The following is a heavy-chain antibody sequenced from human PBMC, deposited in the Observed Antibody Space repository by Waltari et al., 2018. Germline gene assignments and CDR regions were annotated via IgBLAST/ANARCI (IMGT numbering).Heavy chain of an antibody. CDR1: GFTFSSYG. D-gene: IGHD2-21*01. V-gene: IGHV3-33*01. Sequence: QVQLLESGGGVVQPGRSLRLSCAASGFTFSSYGLHWVRQAPGRGLEWVAVIWYDGNNKYYADSVKGRFTISRDNSKNTLYLQMNSLRAEDTAVYYCARETSHYYYFDYWGQGTLVTVSS. CDR3: ARETSHYYYFDY. CDR2: IWYDGNNK. J-gene: IGHJ4*02.